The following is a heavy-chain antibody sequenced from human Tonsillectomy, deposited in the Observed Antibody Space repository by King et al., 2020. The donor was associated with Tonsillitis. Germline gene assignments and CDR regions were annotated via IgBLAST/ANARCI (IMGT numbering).Heavy chain of an antibody. D-gene: IGHD6-13*01. CDR1: GFTFRDHY. J-gene: IGHJ4*02. Sequence: VQLVESGGDLVQPGGSLRLSCTTSGFTFRDHYMDWVRQAPGKGLEWVGRSRDKAHNYTTQYAASVEGRFTVSRDDSKSSLYLQMNSLKTEDTAVYFCVRDFGIADSTDWGRGTQVTVSS. CDR3: VRDFGIADSTD. V-gene: IGHV3-72*01. CDR2: SRDKAHNYTT.